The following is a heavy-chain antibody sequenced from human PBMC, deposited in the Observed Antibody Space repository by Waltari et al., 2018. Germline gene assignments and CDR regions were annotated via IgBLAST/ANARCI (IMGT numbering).Heavy chain of an antibody. J-gene: IGHJ3*01. CDR1: GFPFCYFD. CDR3: VKDGDFFVSGYDAFDV. Sequence: VQLEEFGGGVVPPGWSLPLSCSSFGFPFCYFDITWVRQAQGKGLEWLTFMRYDGNNKYHADSVKGRFIISRDNSKNTLYLQINSLRADDTATYYCVKDGDFFVSGYDAFDVWGQGTMVTVSS. D-gene: IGHD4-17*01. V-gene: IGHV3-30*02. CDR2: MRYDGNNK.